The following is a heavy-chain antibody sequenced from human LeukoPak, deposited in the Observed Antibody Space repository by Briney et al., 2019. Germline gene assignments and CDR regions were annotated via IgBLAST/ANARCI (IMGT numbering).Heavy chain of an antibody. CDR1: GYTFTVHY. D-gene: IGHD1-26*01. Sequence: ASVKVSCKASGYTFTVHYRHWVRQAPGQGLEWMGWINPNNGGTNYAQKFQGRVTMTRDTSISTAYMELSRLRSDDTAVYYCARGYALYSGRYIDFDYWGQGTLVTVSS. CDR3: ARGYALYSGRYIDFDY. J-gene: IGHJ4*02. V-gene: IGHV1-2*02. CDR2: INPNNGGT.